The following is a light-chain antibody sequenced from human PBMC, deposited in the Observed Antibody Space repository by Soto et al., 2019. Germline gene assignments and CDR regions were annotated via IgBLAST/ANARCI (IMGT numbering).Light chain of an antibody. CDR2: DAS. Sequence: DVQMTQSPSTLSASVGDRVTMTCRASEFISGWLAWYQQKPGQAPKLLIYDASTLESGVPGRFSGSGVGTHFTLTISGLQPEDFATYHCQHYNSYSRAFGQGTKVDIK. J-gene: IGKJ1*01. CDR1: EFISGW. CDR3: QHYNSYSRA. V-gene: IGKV1-5*01.